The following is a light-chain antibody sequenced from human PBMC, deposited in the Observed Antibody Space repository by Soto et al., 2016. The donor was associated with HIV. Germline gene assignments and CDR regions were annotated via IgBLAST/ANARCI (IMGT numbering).Light chain of an antibody. V-gene: IGLV3-21*03. J-gene: IGLJ3*02. CDR2: DDD. CDR1: DIGSKS. CDR3: QVWDSSSDHWV. Sequence: SYELPQPPSVSVAPGKTARITCGGNDIGSKSVHWYQQKPGQAPVLVVYDDDDRPSGIPERFSGSSSGNTATLTISRVEIGDEADYYCQVWDSSSDHWVFGRRGPRLTVL.